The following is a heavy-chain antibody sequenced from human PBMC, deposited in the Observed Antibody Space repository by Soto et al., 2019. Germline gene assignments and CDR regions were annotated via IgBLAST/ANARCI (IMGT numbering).Heavy chain of an antibody. D-gene: IGHD4-17*01. CDR3: ARQATGTNYYYGMDV. CDR2: IDPSDSYT. V-gene: IGHV5-10-1*01. Sequence: RGSLKISCKGSGYSFTSYWISWVRKMPGKGLEWMGRIDPSDSYTNYSPSFQGHVTISADKSISTAYLQWSSLKASDTAMYYCARQATGTNYYYGMDVWGQGTTVTVSS. CDR1: GYSFTSYW. J-gene: IGHJ6*02.